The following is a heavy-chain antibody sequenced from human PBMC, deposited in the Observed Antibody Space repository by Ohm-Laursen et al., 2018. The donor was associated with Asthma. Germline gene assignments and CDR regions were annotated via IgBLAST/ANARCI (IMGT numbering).Heavy chain of an antibody. Sequence: SLRLSCTAPGFSFRDYGMYWVRQAPGKGLQWVALISNDGRDQYYADSVKDRFTISRDNSKNTVYLQMNSLNLEDTAVYYCAKDSVVKEFGGIDYWGQGTLVTVSS. J-gene: IGHJ4*02. CDR1: GFSFRDYG. D-gene: IGHD3-3*01. CDR2: ISNDGRDQ. V-gene: IGHV3-30*18. CDR3: AKDSVVKEFGGIDY.